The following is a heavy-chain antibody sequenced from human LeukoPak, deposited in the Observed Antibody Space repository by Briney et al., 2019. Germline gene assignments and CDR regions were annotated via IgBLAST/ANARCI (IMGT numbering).Heavy chain of an antibody. CDR2: IYYSGST. Sequence: SETLSLTCSVSDDSITIYYWSWIRQPPGKGLEWIGYIYYSGSTNYKSSLKSRVTISVDTSKNQFSLKLSSVTAADTAVYYCARETSQKGAHYMDVWGKGTTVTISS. CDR1: DDSITIYY. J-gene: IGHJ6*03. CDR3: ARETSQKGAHYMDV. D-gene: IGHD3-16*01. V-gene: IGHV4-59*01.